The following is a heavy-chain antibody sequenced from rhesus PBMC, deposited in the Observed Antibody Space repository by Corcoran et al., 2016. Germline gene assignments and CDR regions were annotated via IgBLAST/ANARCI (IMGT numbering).Heavy chain of an antibody. CDR2: IHGSGGRK. J-gene: IGHJ6*01. CDR1: GYSISSGYY. Sequence: QVQLQESGPGLVTPSETLSLTCAVSGYSISSGYYWGWIRQPPEKGLEGIGYIHGSGGRKDRNTTLESRVPLAEDTPENQRSLKVNSMTAADTAVYYCARAQIRWGLDSWGQGVVVTVSS. D-gene: IGHD2-39*02. V-gene: IGHV4S14*01. CDR3: ARAQIRWGLDS.